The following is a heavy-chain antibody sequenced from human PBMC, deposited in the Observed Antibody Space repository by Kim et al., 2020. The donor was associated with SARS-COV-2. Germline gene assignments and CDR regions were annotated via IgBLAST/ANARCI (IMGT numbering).Heavy chain of an antibody. D-gene: IGHD3-22*01. CDR3: AADGSRGSNEYNWFDP. V-gene: IGHV3-7*01. J-gene: IGHJ5*02. CDR2: IKQDGSEK. CDR1: GFTFSGYW. Sequence: GGSLRLSCVASGFTFSGYWMNWVRQAPGKGLEWVANIKQDGSEKRYVDSVKGRFTISRENAKNSLYLQMNSLRADDTAVYYCAADGSRGSNEYNWFDPWGQGTLVTVSS.